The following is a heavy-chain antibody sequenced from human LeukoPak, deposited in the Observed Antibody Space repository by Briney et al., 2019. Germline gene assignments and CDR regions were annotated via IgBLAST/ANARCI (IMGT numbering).Heavy chain of an antibody. CDR2: INYSGST. J-gene: IGHJ4*02. Sequence: SETLSLTCTVSGGSINGYYWSWIRQPPGKRLEWIGYINYSGSTNHNPSLKSRVTISVDRSKNQFSLKLSSVTAADTAVYYCARFYYYGSGNHLDYWGRGTLVTVSS. CDR3: ARFYYYGSGNHLDY. D-gene: IGHD3-10*01. V-gene: IGHV4-59*01. CDR1: GGSINGYY.